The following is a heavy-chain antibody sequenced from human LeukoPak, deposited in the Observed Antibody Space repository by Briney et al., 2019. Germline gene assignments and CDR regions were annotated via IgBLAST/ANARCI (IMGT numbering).Heavy chain of an antibody. J-gene: IGHJ6*02. CDR1: GFTVRNKY. CDR2: IYSGGST. Sequence: GGSLRLSCAASGFTVRNKYKSLVRHAPGKGLEWVSVIYSGGSTYYADSVKGRFTISRDNSKNTLYLQMNSLRAEDTAVYYCARGYGMDVWGQGTTVTVSS. V-gene: IGHV3-66*01. CDR3: ARGYGMDV.